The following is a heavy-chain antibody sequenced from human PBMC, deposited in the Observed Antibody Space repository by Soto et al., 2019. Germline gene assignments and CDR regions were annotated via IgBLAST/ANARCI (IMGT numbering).Heavy chain of an antibody. V-gene: IGHV1-69*13. Sequence: SVKVSCKASGGTFSSYAISWVRQAPGQGLEWMGGIIPIFGTANYAQKFQGRVTITADESTSTAYMELSSLRSEDTAVYYCASGVLLWVGELHWFDPWGQGTLVTVSS. J-gene: IGHJ5*02. CDR1: GGTFSSYA. D-gene: IGHD3-10*01. CDR2: IIPIFGTA. CDR3: ASGVLLWVGELHWFDP.